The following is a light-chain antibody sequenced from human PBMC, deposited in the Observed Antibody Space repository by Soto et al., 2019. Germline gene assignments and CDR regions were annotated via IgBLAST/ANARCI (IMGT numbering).Light chain of an antibody. J-gene: IGLJ1*01. V-gene: IGLV1-47*01. CDR3: TTWDDSLSGYV. CDR1: SSNIGSNY. Sequence: QSVLTQPPSASGAPGQRATISCSGSSSNIGSNYVYWYQQFPGTAPKLLIYRNSQRPSGVPDRFSGSKSGSSASLAISGLRSEDEADYYCTTWDDSLSGYVFGTGTKVTVL. CDR2: RNS.